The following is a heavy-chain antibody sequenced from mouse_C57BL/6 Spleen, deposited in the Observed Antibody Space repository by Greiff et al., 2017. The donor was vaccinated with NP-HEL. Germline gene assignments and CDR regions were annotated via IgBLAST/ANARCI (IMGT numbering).Heavy chain of an antibody. CDR2: INPNNGGT. CDR1: GYTFTDYY. D-gene: IGHD2-1*01. Sequence: VQLQQSGPELVKPGASVKISCKASGYTFTDYYMNWVKQSHGKSLEWIGDINPNNGGTSYNQKFKGKATLTVDKSSSTAYMELRSLTSEDSAVYYCARSTMVKRWFAYWGQGTLVTVSA. J-gene: IGHJ3*01. CDR3: ARSTMVKRWFAY. V-gene: IGHV1-26*01.